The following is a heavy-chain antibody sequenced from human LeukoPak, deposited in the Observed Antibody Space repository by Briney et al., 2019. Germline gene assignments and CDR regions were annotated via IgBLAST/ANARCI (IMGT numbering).Heavy chain of an antibody. J-gene: IGHJ4*02. V-gene: IGHV3-7*01. CDR3: ATKDGYNFDY. CDR2: IKQDGSEK. CDR1: GFTFSNFW. D-gene: IGHD5-24*01. Sequence: PGGSLRLSCAASGFTFSNFWMSWVRQAPGKGLEWVANIKQDGSEKHYVDSVKGRFTISRDNAKNSLFLQMNSLRAEDTAVYYCATKDGYNFDYWGQGTLVTVSS.